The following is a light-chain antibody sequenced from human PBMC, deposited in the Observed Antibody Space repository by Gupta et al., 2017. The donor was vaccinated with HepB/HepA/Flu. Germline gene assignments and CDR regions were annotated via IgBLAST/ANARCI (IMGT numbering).Light chain of an antibody. J-gene: IGLJ2*01. CDR3: QSYDNSLSGSVI. Sequence: QSVLTQSPSVSGAPGQRVTISCTGTYSNIGANFDVHWYQQLPGTAPKLLIYANNKRPSGVPDPFSGSKSGPSAFLAIPGLPAEDGAEYYCQSYDNSLSGSVIFGGGTKLTVL. CDR1: YSNIGANFD. V-gene: IGLV1-40*01. CDR2: ANN.